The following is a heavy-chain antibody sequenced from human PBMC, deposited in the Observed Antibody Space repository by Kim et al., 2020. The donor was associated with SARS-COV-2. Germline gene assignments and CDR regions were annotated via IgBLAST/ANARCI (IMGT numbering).Heavy chain of an antibody. V-gene: IGHV4-59*01. D-gene: IGHD6-19*01. Sequence: SETLSLTCTVSGGSISSYYWSWIRQPPGKGLEWIGYIYYSGSINYNPSLKSRVTISVDTSKNQFSLKLSSVTAADTAVYYCARDIGFGSGWGHDAFDIWGQGTMVTVSS. CDR2: IYYSGSI. CDR3: ARDIGFGSGWGHDAFDI. CDR1: GGSISSYY. J-gene: IGHJ3*02.